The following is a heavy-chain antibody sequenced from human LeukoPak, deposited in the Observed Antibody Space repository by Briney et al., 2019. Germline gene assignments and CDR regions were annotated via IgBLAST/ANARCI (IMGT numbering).Heavy chain of an antibody. V-gene: IGHV1-2*02. J-gene: IGHJ4*02. CDR1: GYTFTGYY. CDR3: ARVKIGVAGTRYFDC. D-gene: IGHD6-19*01. CDR2: INPNSGGT. Sequence: ASVKVSCKASGYTFTGYYMHWVRQAPGQGLEWMGWINPNSGGTNYAQKFQGRVTMTRDTSISTAYMELSRLRSDDTAVYYCARVKIGVAGTRYFDCWGQGTLVTVSS.